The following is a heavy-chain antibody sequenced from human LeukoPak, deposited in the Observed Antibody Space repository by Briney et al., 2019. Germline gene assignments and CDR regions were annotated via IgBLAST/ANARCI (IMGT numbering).Heavy chain of an antibody. Sequence: GGSLRLSCAASGFTFSDYYMSWIRQVPGKGLEWVSYISSSGSTIYYADSVKGRFTVSRDNAKDSLYLQMNSLRAEDTAVYYCARGGWYGDYSSEGISFDYWGQGTLVTVSS. CDR3: ARGGWYGDYSSEGISFDY. D-gene: IGHD4-17*01. CDR2: ISSSGSTI. V-gene: IGHV3-11*01. CDR1: GFTFSDYY. J-gene: IGHJ4*02.